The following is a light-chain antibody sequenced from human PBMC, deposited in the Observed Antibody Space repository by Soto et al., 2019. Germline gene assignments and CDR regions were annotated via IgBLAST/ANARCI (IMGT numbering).Light chain of an antibody. J-gene: IGLJ1*01. CDR1: SSDVGGYNS. V-gene: IGLV2-14*01. Sequence: QSALTQPASVSGSPGLSIAISCSGTSSDVGGYNSVSWYQQYPGKAPKLIIHDVTNRPSGVSDRFSGSKSGNTASLTISGLQAEDEADYYCSSWTSSSSYVFGSGTK. CDR3: SSWTSSSSYV. CDR2: DVT.